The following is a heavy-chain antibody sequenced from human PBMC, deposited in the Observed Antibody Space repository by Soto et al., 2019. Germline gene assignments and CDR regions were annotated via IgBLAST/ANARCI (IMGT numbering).Heavy chain of an antibody. CDR2: IIPIFGTA. CDR3: ARDYYGSGSEFSKKNYYYSGMDV. J-gene: IGHJ6*02. D-gene: IGHD3-10*01. CDR1: GGTFSSYA. V-gene: IGHV1-69*13. Sequence: SVKVSCKASGGTFSSYAISWVRQAPGQGLEWMGGIIPIFGTANYAQKFQGRVTITADESTSTAYMELSSLRSEDTAVYYCARDYYGSGSEFSKKNYYYSGMDVWGQGTTVPVPS.